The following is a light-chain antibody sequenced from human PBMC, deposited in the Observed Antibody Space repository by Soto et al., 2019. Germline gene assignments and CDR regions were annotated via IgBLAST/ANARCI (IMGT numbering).Light chain of an antibody. CDR3: CSYAGDYMFV. V-gene: IGLV2-14*01. CDR1: SSDVGGYKY. J-gene: IGLJ1*01. CDR2: EVS. Sequence: QSALTQPASVSGSPGQSITISCTGTSSDVGGYKYVSWYQQHSGKAPKLMIYEVSNRPSGVSDRFSGSKSDNTASLTISGLQAEDEGDYYCCSYAGDYMFVFGTGTKVTVL.